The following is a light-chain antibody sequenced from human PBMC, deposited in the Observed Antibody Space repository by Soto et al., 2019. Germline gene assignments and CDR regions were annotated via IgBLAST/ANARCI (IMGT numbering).Light chain of an antibody. V-gene: IGKV1-39*01. J-gene: IGKJ1*01. CDR2: SAS. Sequence: DIQMTQSPSSLSAFVGDRVTITCRASQSIASYLNWYQQKPGKAPELLIYSASDLQSGVPARFSASGSGTDFTLTISDVQPEDFALYYCHQRQSWPRTFGQGTKVDIK. CDR1: QSIASY. CDR3: HQRQSWPRT.